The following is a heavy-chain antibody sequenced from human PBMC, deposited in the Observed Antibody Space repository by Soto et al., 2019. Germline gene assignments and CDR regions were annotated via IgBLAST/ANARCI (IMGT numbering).Heavy chain of an antibody. CDR1: GGTFSNTA. CDR3: ATPAEPLDTAMLKGLAH. V-gene: IGHV1-69*01. Sequence: QVQLVQSGAEVKKPGSSVNVSCKASGGTFSNTAFIWVRQAPGQGLEWMGGIIPIFGAPNYAQKFQGRLMISADDSASQAYMELNTLTSEDTAVYYCATPAEPLDTAMLKGLAHWGQGTLVTVSS. J-gene: IGHJ4*02. CDR2: IIPIFGAP. D-gene: IGHD5-18*01.